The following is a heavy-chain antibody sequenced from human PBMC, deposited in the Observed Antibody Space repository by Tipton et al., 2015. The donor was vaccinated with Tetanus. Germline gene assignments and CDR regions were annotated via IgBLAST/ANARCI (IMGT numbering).Heavy chain of an antibody. V-gene: IGHV4-59*01. CDR2: IHSSGTT. Sequence: TLSLTCSVSGDSISGYYWSWIRQPPGMGLEWIGHIHSSGTTHYNPSLKSRVSISLDTPKRHFSLRLDSVTAADTAVYYCARGDGSTLHYWGQGTLVTVSS. CDR1: GDSISGYY. D-gene: IGHD5-24*01. CDR3: ARGDGSTLHY. J-gene: IGHJ4*02.